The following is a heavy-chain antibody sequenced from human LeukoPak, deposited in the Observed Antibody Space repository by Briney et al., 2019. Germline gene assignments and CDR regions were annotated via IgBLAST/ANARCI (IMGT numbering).Heavy chain of an antibody. J-gene: IGHJ4*02. D-gene: IGHD3-16*01. CDR2: IYYSRTT. V-gene: IGHV4-59*13. CDR1: GASISSDY. Sequence: SETLSLTCTVSGASISSDYWTWIRQPPRMGLEWIGYIYYSRTTNYNPSLKSRVTMSVATSRNQFSLELPSETAADSAVYYCARYLRQPGTFYLDHWGQGTLVTVSS. CDR3: ARYLRQPGTFYLDH.